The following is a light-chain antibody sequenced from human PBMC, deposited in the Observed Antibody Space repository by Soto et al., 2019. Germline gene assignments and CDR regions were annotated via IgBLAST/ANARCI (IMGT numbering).Light chain of an antibody. J-gene: IGKJ5*01. Sequence: EMVLTQSPATLSLSPGERATLSCRASQSVSSYLAWYQQKPGQAPRLLIYDASTRATGIPARFSGSGSGTDFTLTISSLEPEDSAVYYCQQHSNWPPITFGQGTRLEIK. V-gene: IGKV3-11*01. CDR3: QQHSNWPPIT. CDR2: DAS. CDR1: QSVSSY.